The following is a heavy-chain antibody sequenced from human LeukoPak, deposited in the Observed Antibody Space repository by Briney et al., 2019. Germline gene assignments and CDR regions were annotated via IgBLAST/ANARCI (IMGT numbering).Heavy chain of an antibody. CDR3: ARADILTGYPRYYFDY. CDR2: IYYSGST. Sequence: SETLSLTCAVSGGSISSGGYSWSWIRQPPGKGLEWIGYIYYSGSTYYNPSLKSRVTISVDTSKNQFSLKLSSVTAADTAVYYCARADILTGYPRYYFDYWGQGTLVTVSS. J-gene: IGHJ4*02. D-gene: IGHD3-9*01. CDR1: GGSISSGGYS. V-gene: IGHV4-30-4*07.